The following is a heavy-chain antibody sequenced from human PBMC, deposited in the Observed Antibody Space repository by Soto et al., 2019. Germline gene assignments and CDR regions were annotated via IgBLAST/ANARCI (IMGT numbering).Heavy chain of an antibody. CDR2: INAGNGNT. D-gene: IGHD6-13*01. J-gene: IGHJ6*01. CDR3: ARLSSSHRQTRFHHG. Sequence: WACQETRQRLEWMGWINAGNGNTTYSQKFQGRVTITRDTSASTAYMELSSLRSEDTAVYYCARLSSSHRQTRFHHG. V-gene: IGHV1-3*01.